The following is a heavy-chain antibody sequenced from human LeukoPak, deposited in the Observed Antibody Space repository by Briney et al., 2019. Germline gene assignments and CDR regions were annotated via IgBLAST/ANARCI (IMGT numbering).Heavy chain of an antibody. CDR2: INPNSGGT. V-gene: IGHV1-2*02. D-gene: IGHD6-13*01. J-gene: IGHJ4*02. CDR1: GYTFTGYY. CDR3: ARDEGSSSWIDYYFDY. Sequence: ASVKVSCTASGYTFTGYYMHWVRQAPGQGLEWMGWINPNSGGTNYAQKFQGRVTMTRDTSISTAYMELSRLRSDDTAVYYCARDEGSSSWIDYYFDYWGQGTLVTVSS.